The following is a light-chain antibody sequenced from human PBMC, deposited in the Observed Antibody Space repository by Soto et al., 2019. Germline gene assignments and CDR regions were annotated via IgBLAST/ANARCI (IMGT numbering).Light chain of an antibody. Sequence: QSVLTQPPSASGTPGQMVTISCSGSSSNIGTKYVYWYQQLPGTAPKLLIYVNNQRPSGVPDRFSGSKSGTSASLAISGLRSEDEADYYCAAWDGSLSAWVFGGGTKLTV. CDR1: SSNIGTKY. V-gene: IGLV1-47*01. CDR2: VNN. J-gene: IGLJ3*02. CDR3: AAWDGSLSAWV.